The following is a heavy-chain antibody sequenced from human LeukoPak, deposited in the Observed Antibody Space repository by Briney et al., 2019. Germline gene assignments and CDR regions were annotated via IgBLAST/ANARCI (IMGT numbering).Heavy chain of an antibody. CDR3: AQGVTDAFDI. J-gene: IGHJ3*02. CDR2: ISYDGSNK. Sequence: GGSLRLSCAASGFTFSSYGMHWVRQAPGKGLGWVAVISYDGSNKYYADSVKGRFTISRDNSKNTLYLQMNSLRAEDTAVYYCAQGVTDAFDIWGQGTMVTVSS. CDR1: GFTFSSYG. V-gene: IGHV3-30*03. D-gene: IGHD5-18*01.